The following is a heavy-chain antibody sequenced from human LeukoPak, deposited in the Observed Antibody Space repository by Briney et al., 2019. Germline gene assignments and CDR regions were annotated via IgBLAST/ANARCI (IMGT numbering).Heavy chain of an antibody. CDR1: GLTFSSYS. V-gene: IGHV3-48*02. Sequence: GGSLRLSCAASGLTFSSYSMNWVRQTPGKGLEWVSYINSGSSTIYYAGSVKGRFTISRDNAKNLLYLQMNSLRDEDTAVYYCARDRHSTGWYYFDYWGQGTLVTVSS. CDR2: INSGSSTI. J-gene: IGHJ4*02. CDR3: ARDRHSTGWYYFDY. D-gene: IGHD6-19*01.